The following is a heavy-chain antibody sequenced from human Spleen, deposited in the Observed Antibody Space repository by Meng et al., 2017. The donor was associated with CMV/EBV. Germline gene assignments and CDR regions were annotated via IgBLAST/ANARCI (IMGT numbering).Heavy chain of an antibody. Sequence: GGSLRLSCSASGFSFDDYTMHWVRQAPGNGLDWVSFISWDGGNTCYADSVKGRFTISRDNSKKSLYLQMNSRRTEDTSLYYCAKYEGGYRGLDYWGQGTLVTVSS. CDR1: GFSFDDYT. J-gene: IGHJ4*02. CDR2: ISWDGGNT. CDR3: AKYEGGYRGLDY. V-gene: IGHV3-43*01. D-gene: IGHD5-12*01.